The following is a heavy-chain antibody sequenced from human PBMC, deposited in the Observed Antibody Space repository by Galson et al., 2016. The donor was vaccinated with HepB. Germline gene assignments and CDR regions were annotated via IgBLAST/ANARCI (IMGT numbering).Heavy chain of an antibody. CDR3: ARERSGWHKGDFGY. D-gene: IGHD6-19*01. J-gene: IGHJ4*02. V-gene: IGHV4-59*01. CDR1: GGSISSYY. CDR2: ISYSGST. Sequence: ETLSLTCTVSGGSISSYYWNWIRQPPGKGLEWIGYISYSGSTNYNPSLKSRVTISVDTSKNQFSLKLSSVTAADTAVYYCARERSGWHKGDFGYWGQGTLVTVSS.